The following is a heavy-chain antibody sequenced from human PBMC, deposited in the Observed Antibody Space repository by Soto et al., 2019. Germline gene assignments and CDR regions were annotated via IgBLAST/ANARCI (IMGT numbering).Heavy chain of an antibody. CDR3: ARHNPGNYYGMDV. V-gene: IGHV5-51*01. D-gene: IGHD3-16*01. CDR1: GDNFATFW. CDR2: IYPENSNV. Sequence: PGESLKISCKASGDNFATFWIGWVRQVPGEGLEWMAIIYPENSNVEYSPSYKGRITISADKSLNTAYLQWNSLRASDTAMYYCARHNPGNYYGMDVWGQGTTVTVSS. J-gene: IGHJ6*02.